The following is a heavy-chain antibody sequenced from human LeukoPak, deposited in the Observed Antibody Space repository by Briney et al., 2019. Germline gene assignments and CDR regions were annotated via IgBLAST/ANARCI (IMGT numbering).Heavy chain of an antibody. CDR2: IYYSGST. CDR1: GGSISSYY. V-gene: IGHV4-59*01. D-gene: IGHD3-10*01. Sequence: SETLSLTCTVSGGSISSYYWSWIRQPPGKGLEWIGYIYYSGSTNYNPSLKSRVTISVDTSKNQFSLKLSSVTAADTAVYYCARVFYGSGGYYYFDYWGQGTLVTVSS. J-gene: IGHJ4*02. CDR3: ARVFYGSGGYYYFDY.